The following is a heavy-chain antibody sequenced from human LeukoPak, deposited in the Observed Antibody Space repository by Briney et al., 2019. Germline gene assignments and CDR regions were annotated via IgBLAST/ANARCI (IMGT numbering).Heavy chain of an antibody. CDR1: GGSISSGSYY. CDR2: IYTSGST. D-gene: IGHD3-3*01. V-gene: IGHV4-61*02. Sequence: PSQTLSLTCTVSGGSISSGSYYWSWIRQPAGKGLEWIGRIYTSGSTYYNPSLKSRVTISVDTSKNQFSLKLSSVTAADTAVYYCARTRDYAYYDFWSGYYPFDYWGQGTLVTVSS. CDR3: ARTRDYAYYDFWSGYYPFDY. J-gene: IGHJ4*02.